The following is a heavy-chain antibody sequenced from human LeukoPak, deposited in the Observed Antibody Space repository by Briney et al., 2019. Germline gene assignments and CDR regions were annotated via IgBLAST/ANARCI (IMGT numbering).Heavy chain of an antibody. V-gene: IGHV3-23*01. CDR1: GVTFSSYA. CDR3: AKRLTYYFDY. CDR2: ICGSGGST. Sequence: GGSLRLSCAASGVTFSSYAMSWVRQAPGKGLEWVSAICGSGGSTYYPDSVRGRFTISRYNSKTTLYLQMTSLRAEATAVYYCAKRLTYYFDYWGQGTLVTVSS. J-gene: IGHJ4*02. D-gene: IGHD2/OR15-2a*01.